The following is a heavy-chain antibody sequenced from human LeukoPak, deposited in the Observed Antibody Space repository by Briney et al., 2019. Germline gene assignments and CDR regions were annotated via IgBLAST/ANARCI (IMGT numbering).Heavy chain of an antibody. V-gene: IGHV1-69*01. CDR1: GDNFNDYV. Sequence: SVKVSCKASGDNFNDYVISWVRQAPGQGLEWMGGIIPVFGTVKYSQKFQGRVTITADEPTSTAYMQLDSLESSDTALYFCEAAGGSNWYIYWGQGTLVSVSS. CDR2: IIPVFGTV. CDR3: EAAGGSNWYIY. J-gene: IGHJ4*02. D-gene: IGHD6-13*01.